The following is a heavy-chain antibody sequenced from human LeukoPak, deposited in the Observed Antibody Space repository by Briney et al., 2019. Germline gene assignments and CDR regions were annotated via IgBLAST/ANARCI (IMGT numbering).Heavy chain of an antibody. CDR3: AKGGSSSSHFLFDY. CDR1: GFTFSSYE. V-gene: IGHV3-48*03. Sequence: GGSLRLSCAASGFTFSSYEMNWVRQAPGKGLEWVSYISSSGSTIYYADSVKGRFTISRDNSKNTLYLQMNSLRAEDTAVYYCAKGGSSSSHFLFDYWGQGTLVTVSS. D-gene: IGHD6-6*01. CDR2: ISSSGSTI. J-gene: IGHJ4*02.